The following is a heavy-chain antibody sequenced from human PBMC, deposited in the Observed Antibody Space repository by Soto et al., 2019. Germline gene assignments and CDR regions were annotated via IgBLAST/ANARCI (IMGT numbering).Heavy chain of an antibody. Sequence: GGSLRLSCAASGFTFSDYYMSWIRQAPGKGLEWVSYISSSGSTIYYADSVKGRFTISRDNAKNSLYLQMNSLRAEDTAVYYCVRALGYCTNGVCPSHMYYFDYWGQGTLVTVSS. J-gene: IGHJ4*02. D-gene: IGHD2-8*01. CDR1: GFTFSDYY. CDR3: VRALGYCTNGVCPSHMYYFDY. CDR2: ISSSGSTI. V-gene: IGHV3-11*01.